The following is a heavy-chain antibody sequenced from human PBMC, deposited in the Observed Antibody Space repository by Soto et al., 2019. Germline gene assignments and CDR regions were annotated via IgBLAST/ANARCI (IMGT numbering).Heavy chain of an antibody. Sequence: QVQLVESGGGVVQPGRSLRLSCAASGFTFSSYAMHWVRQAPGKGLEWVAVISYAGSNKYYADSVKGRFTISRDNSKNTLYLQMNSLRAEDTAVYYCATITFGGVIVIGRAFDIWGQGTMVTVSS. J-gene: IGHJ3*02. D-gene: IGHD3-16*02. CDR2: ISYAGSNK. CDR3: ATITFGGVIVIGRAFDI. CDR1: GFTFSSYA. V-gene: IGHV3-30-3*01.